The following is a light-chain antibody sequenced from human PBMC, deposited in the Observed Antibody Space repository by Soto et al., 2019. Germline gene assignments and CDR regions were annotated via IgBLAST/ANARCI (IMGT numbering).Light chain of an antibody. CDR2: RAS. CDR3: QQYQNLWT. CDR1: QTIYSN. Sequence: IQMRQSPATLSVSPGERATLSCRASQTIYSNVAWYQQRPGQAPRLLIHRASARATGIPARFSGSGSGTEFTLTVGSLQSADSAVYYCQQYQNLWTFGQG. J-gene: IGKJ1*01. V-gene: IGKV3-15*01.